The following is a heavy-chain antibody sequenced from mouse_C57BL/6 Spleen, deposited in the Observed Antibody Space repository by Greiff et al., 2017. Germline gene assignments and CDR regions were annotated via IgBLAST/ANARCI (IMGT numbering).Heavy chain of an antibody. Sequence: QVHVKQSGAELVRPAASVTLSCKASGYTFTDYEMHWVKQTPVHGLEWIGAIDPETGGTAYNQKFKGKAILTADKSSSTAYMELRSLTSEDSAVYYCTRSYYYGSSPWYFDVWGTGTTVTVSS. V-gene: IGHV1-15*01. J-gene: IGHJ1*03. D-gene: IGHD1-1*01. CDR1: GYTFTDYE. CDR2: IDPETGGT. CDR3: TRSYYYGSSPWYFDV.